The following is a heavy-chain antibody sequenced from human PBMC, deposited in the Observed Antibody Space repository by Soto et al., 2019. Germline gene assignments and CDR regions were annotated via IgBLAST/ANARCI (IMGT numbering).Heavy chain of an antibody. CDR2: ISSSSSTI. CDR1: GFTFSSYS. D-gene: IGHD3-3*01. V-gene: IGHV3-48*02. J-gene: IGHJ4*02. CDR3: ARGTYYDFWSGYHNDY. Sequence: GGSLRLSCAASGFTFSSYSMNWVRQAPGKGLEWVSYISSSSSTIYYADSVKGRFTISRDNAKNSLYLQMNSLRDEDTAVYYCARGTYYDFWSGYHNDYWGQGTLVTVSS.